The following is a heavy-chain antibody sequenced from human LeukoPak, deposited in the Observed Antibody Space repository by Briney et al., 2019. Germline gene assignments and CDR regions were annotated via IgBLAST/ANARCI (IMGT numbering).Heavy chain of an antibody. V-gene: IGHV6-1*01. D-gene: IGHD6-13*01. CDR3: ARRKAATFGMDV. Sequence: SQTLSLTCAISGDNVSSNSATWNWIRQSPSRGLEWLGRTYYRSKWYNDYAVSMKSRITINPDTSKNQFSLQLNSVTPEDTAVYYCARRKAATFGMDVWGQGTTVTVSS. J-gene: IGHJ6*02. CDR2: TYYRSKWYN. CDR1: GDNVSSNSAT.